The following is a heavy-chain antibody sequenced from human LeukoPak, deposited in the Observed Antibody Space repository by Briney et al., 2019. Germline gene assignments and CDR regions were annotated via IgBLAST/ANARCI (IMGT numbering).Heavy chain of an antibody. CDR2: IIPIFGTA. D-gene: IGHD3-10*01. CDR3: ARGALRGVIAHNWFDP. J-gene: IGHJ5*02. V-gene: IGHV1-69*06. CDR1: GGTFSSYA. Sequence: GASVKVSCKASGGTFSSYAISWVRQAPGQGLEWMGGIIPIFGTANYAQKFQGRVTITADKSTSTAYMELRSLRSDDTAVYYCARGALRGVIAHNWFDPWGQGTLVTVSS.